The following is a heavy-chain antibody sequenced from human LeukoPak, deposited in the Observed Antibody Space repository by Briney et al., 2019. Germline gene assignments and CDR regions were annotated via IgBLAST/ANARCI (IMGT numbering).Heavy chain of an antibody. Sequence: PSETLSLTCTVSGGSISYYYWSWIRQPPGKGLEWIEYIYYSGSTNYNPSLKSRVTISVDTSKNKFSLKLRSVTAADTAVYYCARDLVPDQIGAFDIWGQGTVVTVSS. CDR2: IYYSGST. D-gene: IGHD3-3*01. CDR1: GGSISYYY. V-gene: IGHV4-59*01. CDR3: ARDLVPDQIGAFDI. J-gene: IGHJ3*02.